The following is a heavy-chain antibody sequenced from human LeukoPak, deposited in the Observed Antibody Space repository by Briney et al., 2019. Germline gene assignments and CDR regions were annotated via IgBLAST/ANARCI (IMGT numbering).Heavy chain of an antibody. CDR3: ARGTYYYDSSGYYGLDAFDI. Sequence: SVKVSCKASGGTFSSYAISWVRQAPGQGLEWMGRIIPILGIANYAQKFQGRVTITADKSTSTAYMELSSLRSEGTAVYYRARGTYYYDSSGYYGLDAFDIWGQGTMVTVSS. CDR1: GGTFSSYA. D-gene: IGHD3-22*01. CDR2: IIPILGIA. V-gene: IGHV1-69*04. J-gene: IGHJ3*02.